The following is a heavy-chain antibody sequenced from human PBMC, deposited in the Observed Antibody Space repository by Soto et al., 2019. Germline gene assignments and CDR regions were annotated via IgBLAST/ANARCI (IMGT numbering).Heavy chain of an antibody. J-gene: IGHJ4*02. CDR1: GDTFSSYA. CDR3: AKDKGSNSGGY. V-gene: IGHV3-23*01. Sequence: PGGSMRLSCAASGDTFSSYAMSWVRQAPGKGLEWASAISGSGGSTYYADSVKGRFTISRDNSKNTLYLQMNSLRAEDTAVYYCAKDKGSNSGGYWGQRTLVTVSS. CDR2: ISGSGGST. D-gene: IGHD6-19*01.